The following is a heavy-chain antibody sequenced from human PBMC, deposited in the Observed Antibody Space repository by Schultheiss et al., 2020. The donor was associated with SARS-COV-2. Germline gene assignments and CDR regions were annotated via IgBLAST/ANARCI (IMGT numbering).Heavy chain of an antibody. CDR2: ISYDGSNK. J-gene: IGHJ3*02. V-gene: IGHV3-30*01. D-gene: IGHD3-22*01. CDR3: AKETYDSTSAGAFDI. CDR1: GFTFSSYA. Sequence: GGSLRLSCAASGFTFSSYAMHWVRQAPGKGLEWVAVISYDGSNKYYADSVKGRFTISRDNSKNTLYLQMNSLRAEDTAVYYCAKETYDSTSAGAFDIWGQGTMVTVSS.